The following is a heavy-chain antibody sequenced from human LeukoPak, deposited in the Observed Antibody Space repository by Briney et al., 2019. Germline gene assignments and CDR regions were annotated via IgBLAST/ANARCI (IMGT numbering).Heavy chain of an antibody. V-gene: IGHV3-23*01. CDR3: ARDSPPATHDY. Sequence: QSGGSLRLSCAASGFTFSSYAMSWVRQAPGKGLEWVSAISGSGGSTYYADSVKGRFTISRDNAKNSLYLQMNSLRAEDTAVYYCARDSPPATHDYWGQGTLVTVSS. CDR2: ISGSGGST. J-gene: IGHJ4*02. CDR1: GFTFSSYA. D-gene: IGHD2-2*01.